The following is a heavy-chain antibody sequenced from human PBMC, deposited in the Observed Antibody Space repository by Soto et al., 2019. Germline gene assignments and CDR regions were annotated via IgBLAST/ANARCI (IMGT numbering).Heavy chain of an antibody. CDR1: GFTFSSYE. Sequence: GGSLRLSCAASGFTFSSYEMNWVRQAPGKGLEWVSYISSSGSTIYYADSVKGRFTIPRDNAKNSLYLQMNSLRAEDTAVYYCARDNYYDSSGYYRLTYDAFDIWGQGTMVTVSS. CDR3: ARDNYYDSSGYYRLTYDAFDI. D-gene: IGHD3-22*01. J-gene: IGHJ3*02. V-gene: IGHV3-48*03. CDR2: ISSSGSTI.